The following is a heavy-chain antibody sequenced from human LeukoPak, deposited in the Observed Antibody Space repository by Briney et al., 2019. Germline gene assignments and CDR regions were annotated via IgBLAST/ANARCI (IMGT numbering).Heavy chain of an antibody. CDR3: ASHTVVVPAADPLPPNDY. V-gene: IGHV3-30*03. D-gene: IGHD2-2*01. J-gene: IGHJ4*02. CDR1: GFTFSSYG. Sequence: SGGSLRLSCAASGFTFSSYGMHWVRQAPGKGLEWVAVISYDGSNKYYADSVKGRFTISRDNSKNTLYLQMNSLRAEDTAVYYCASHTVVVPAADPLPPNDYWGQGTLVTVSS. CDR2: ISYDGSNK.